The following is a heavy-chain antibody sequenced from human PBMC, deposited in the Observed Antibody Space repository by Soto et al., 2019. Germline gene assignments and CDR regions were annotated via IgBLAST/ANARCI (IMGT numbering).Heavy chain of an antibody. CDR3: ARSSPVVAATGVFDY. D-gene: IGHD2-15*01. J-gene: IGHJ4*02. Sequence: SETLSLTCTVSGGSISSYYWSWIRQPPGKGLEWIGYIYYSGSTNYNPSLKSRVTISVDTSKNQFSLKLSSVTAADTAVYYCARSSPVVAATGVFDYWGQGTLVTVSS. V-gene: IGHV4-59*08. CDR1: GGSISSYY. CDR2: IYYSGST.